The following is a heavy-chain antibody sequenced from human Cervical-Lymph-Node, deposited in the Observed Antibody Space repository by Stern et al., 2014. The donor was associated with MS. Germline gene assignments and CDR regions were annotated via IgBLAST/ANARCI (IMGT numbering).Heavy chain of an antibody. D-gene: IGHD3/OR15-3a*01. Sequence: QMQLVQSGAEVKKPGASVKVSCKASGYSFTSRYMHWVRQAPGQGLEWVGIINPSGDSASYAQKLQGRVTMTRDTSTSTVYMELSSLRSEDTAVYYCASGTGSKRPTGNYWGQGTLVTVSS. CDR2: INPSGDSA. V-gene: IGHV1-46*01. CDR3: ASGTGSKRPTGNY. J-gene: IGHJ4*02. CDR1: GYSFTSRY.